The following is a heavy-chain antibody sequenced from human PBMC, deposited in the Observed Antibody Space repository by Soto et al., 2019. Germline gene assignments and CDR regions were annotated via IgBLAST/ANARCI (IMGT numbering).Heavy chain of an antibody. D-gene: IGHD3-10*01. CDR1: GFSFRSYG. V-gene: IGHV3-30*18. CDR2: ISYDGNNK. CDR3: AKGEYYYGSGSPYYAMDV. J-gene: IGHJ6*02. Sequence: SLRLSCAASGFSFRSYGMHWVRQVPGKGLEWVAVISYDGNNKYYADSVKGRLTISRDSSKNTLYLQLNSLRAEDTAVYYCAKGEYYYGSGSPYYAMDVWGQGTTVTVSS.